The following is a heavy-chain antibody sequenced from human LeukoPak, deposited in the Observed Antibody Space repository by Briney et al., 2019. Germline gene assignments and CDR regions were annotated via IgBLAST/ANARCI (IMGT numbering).Heavy chain of an antibody. CDR1: GFTFSSYA. CDR3: ARRKNYYDSSGYYTIYYFDY. CDR2: ISGSGGST. Sequence: GSLRLSFAASGFTFSSYAMRWVRQAPGKGLGWVSAISGSGGSTYYADSVKGRFTISRDNAKNSLYLQMNSLRAEDTAVYYCARRKNYYDSSGYYTIYYFDYWGQGTLVTVSS. J-gene: IGHJ4*02. D-gene: IGHD3-22*01. V-gene: IGHV3-23*01.